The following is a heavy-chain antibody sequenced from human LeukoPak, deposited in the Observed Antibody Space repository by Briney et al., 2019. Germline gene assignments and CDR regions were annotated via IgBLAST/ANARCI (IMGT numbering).Heavy chain of an antibody. D-gene: IGHD2-15*01. CDR3: ARHFRYPCSGGSCYRRFDY. V-gene: IGHV4-39*01. J-gene: IGHJ4*02. CDR2: IYYSGNT. Sequence: PSETLSLTCTVSGGSISSSSYYWGWLRQPPGEGLEWVGSIYYSGNTYYNPSLKSRVTISVDTPKNQFSLKLSSVTAADTAVYYCARHFRYPCSGGSCYRRFDYWGQGTLVTVSS. CDR1: GGSISSSSYY.